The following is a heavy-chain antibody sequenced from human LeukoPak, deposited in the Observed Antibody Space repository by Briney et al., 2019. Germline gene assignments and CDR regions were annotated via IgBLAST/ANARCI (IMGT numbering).Heavy chain of an antibody. J-gene: IGHJ4*02. V-gene: IGHV3-74*03. D-gene: IGHD2-21*01. CDR3: ASTPPERCSGHDCYPYFDY. CDR1: AFTFSSQW. CDR2: INSEGKST. Sequence: PGGSLRLSCVSSAFTFSSQWMHWVRQVPGRRPMWVSGINSEGKSTAYADSVKGRFTISRDNARNTMYLQMNSLRAEDTAVYYCASTPPERCSGHDCYPYFDYWGQGTLVTVS.